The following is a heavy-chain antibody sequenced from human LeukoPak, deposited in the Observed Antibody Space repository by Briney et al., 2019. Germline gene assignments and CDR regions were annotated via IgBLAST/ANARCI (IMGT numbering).Heavy chain of an antibody. J-gene: IGHJ4*02. D-gene: IGHD1-26*01. V-gene: IGHV1-46*01. CDR1: GYTFSSYF. CDR3: ARVSSGSYGRGL. Sequence: GASVKVSCRASGYTFSSYFMHWVRQAPGQGLEWMGIINPSDGSTSYARELQGRVTMTRDTSTGTAYMELSSLRSEDTAVYYCARVSSGSYGRGLWGQGTLVTVSS. CDR2: INPSDGST.